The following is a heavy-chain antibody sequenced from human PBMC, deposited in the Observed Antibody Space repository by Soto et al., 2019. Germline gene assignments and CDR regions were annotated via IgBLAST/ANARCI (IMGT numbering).Heavy chain of an antibody. CDR1: GGTFSSYA. V-gene: IGHV1-69*06. CDR3: ARVRYCRGGSCYSRWFDP. D-gene: IGHD2-15*01. Sequence: QVQLVQSGAEVKKPGSSVKVSCKASGGTFSSYAISWVRQAPGQGLEWMGGIIPIFGTANYAQKFQGRVTITADKSTSTAYMELSSLRSEDTAVYYCARVRYCRGGSCYSRWFDPWGQGTLVTVSS. J-gene: IGHJ5*02. CDR2: IIPIFGTA.